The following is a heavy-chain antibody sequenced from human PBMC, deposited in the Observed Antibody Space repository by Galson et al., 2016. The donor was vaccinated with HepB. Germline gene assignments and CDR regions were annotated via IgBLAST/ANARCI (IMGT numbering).Heavy chain of an antibody. D-gene: IGHD6-13*01. CDR1: GFSVSSSY. V-gene: IGHV3-53*01. CDR2: IYAGGST. Sequence: SLRLSCAVSGFSVSSSYMTWVRQAPGKGLEWVSFIYAGGSTYYGDSVKGRFTISRDNSKNTLYLQMNSLRVEDTAVYYCVRDSAAARGFFDHWGQGSLVTVSS. J-gene: IGHJ4*02. CDR3: VRDSAAARGFFDH.